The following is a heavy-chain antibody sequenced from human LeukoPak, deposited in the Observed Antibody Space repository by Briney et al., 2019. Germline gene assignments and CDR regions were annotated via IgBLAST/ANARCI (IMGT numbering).Heavy chain of an antibody. J-gene: IGHJ4*02. D-gene: IGHD2-21*02. Sequence: ASVKVSCKASGYTFTSYGISWVRQAPGQGLEWMGWISAYNGNTNYAQKLQGRVTMTTDTSTSTAYMELRSLRSDDTAVYYCARDPYCGGDCYSPHDYWGQGTLVTVSS. CDR2: ISAYNGNT. CDR1: GYTFTSYG. CDR3: ARDPYCGGDCYSPHDY. V-gene: IGHV1-18*01.